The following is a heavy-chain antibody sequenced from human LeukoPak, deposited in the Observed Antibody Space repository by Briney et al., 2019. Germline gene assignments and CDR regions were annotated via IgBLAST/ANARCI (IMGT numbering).Heavy chain of an antibody. CDR2: ISYDGSNK. Sequence: GRSLRLSCAASGFTFSSYGMHWVRQAPGKGLEWVAVISYDGSNKYYAGSVKGRFTISRDNSKNTLYLQMNSLRAEDTAVYYCAKEGRYLTGPYYYYYMDVWGKGTTVTVSS. J-gene: IGHJ6*03. CDR3: AKEGRYLTGPYYYYYMDV. CDR1: GFTFSSYG. D-gene: IGHD1-14*01. V-gene: IGHV3-30*18.